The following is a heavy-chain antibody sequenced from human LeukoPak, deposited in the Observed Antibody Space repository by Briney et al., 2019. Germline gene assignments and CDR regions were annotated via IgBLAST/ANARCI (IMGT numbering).Heavy chain of an antibody. CDR2: ISWNSGSI. CDR1: GFIFEDYA. J-gene: IGHJ3*02. CDR3: AKDITHDYGDYRDAFDI. V-gene: IGHV3-9*01. D-gene: IGHD4-17*01. Sequence: GGSLRLSCAASGFIFEDYAMHGVRQAPGKGVEWVSGISWNSGSIGSADSVKGRFTISRDNTNNSLYLQMNRLRAEDTALYYCAKDITHDYGDYRDAFDIWGQGTMVTVSS.